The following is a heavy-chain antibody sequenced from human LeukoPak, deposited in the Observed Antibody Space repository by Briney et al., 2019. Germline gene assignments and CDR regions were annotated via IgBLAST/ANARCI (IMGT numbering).Heavy chain of an antibody. CDR1: GFTFSSYS. CDR2: ISSSSSYI. CDR3: ARPYYYDSSGYVYYYFGMDV. J-gene: IGHJ6*02. Sequence: GGSLRLSCAASGFTFSSYSMNWVRQAPGKGLEWVSYISSSSSYIYYADSVKGRFTISRDNAKNSLYLQMNSLRAEDTAVYYCARPYYYDSSGYVYYYFGMDVWGQGTTVTVSS. V-gene: IGHV3-21*05. D-gene: IGHD3-22*01.